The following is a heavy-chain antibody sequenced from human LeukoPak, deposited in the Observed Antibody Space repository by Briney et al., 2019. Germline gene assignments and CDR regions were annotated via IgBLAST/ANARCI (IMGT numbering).Heavy chain of an antibody. CDR2: ISSSSAYI. CDR3: LTIVETTFDAFDI. V-gene: IGHV3-21*01. CDR1: GFTSSSYN. J-gene: IGHJ3*02. D-gene: IGHD2/OR15-2a*01. Sequence: GRSLRLSCAASGFTSSSYNMNWVRQAPGKGLEWVSSISSSSAYIYYADSVKGRFTIARDDARKTLYLQMNSLRAEDTAVYYCLTIVETTFDAFDIWGQGTMVTVSS.